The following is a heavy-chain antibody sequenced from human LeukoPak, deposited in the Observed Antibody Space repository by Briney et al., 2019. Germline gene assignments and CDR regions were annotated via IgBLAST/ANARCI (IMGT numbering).Heavy chain of an antibody. CDR1: GYSFTSYW. V-gene: IGHV5-51*01. J-gene: IGHJ4*02. Sequence: GESLKISCKGSGYSFTSYWIGWVRQMPGKGLEWMGIIYPGDSDTRYSPSFKGQVTISADKSISTAYLQWSSLKASDTAMYYCARRDYYDSSGPTGLDYWGQGTLVTVSS. CDR3: ARRDYYDSSGPTGLDY. CDR2: IYPGDSDT. D-gene: IGHD3-22*01.